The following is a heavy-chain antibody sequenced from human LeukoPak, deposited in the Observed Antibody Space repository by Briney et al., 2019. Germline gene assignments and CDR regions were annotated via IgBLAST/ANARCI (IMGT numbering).Heavy chain of an antibody. CDR3: ARDATDSNSWPLRFDP. D-gene: IGHD6-13*01. Sequence: GGSLRLSCAASGLTFSTYSMNWVRPAPGKGRGLVLSISSNSSTIYYADSVKGRFTSSRDNAKNSLYLQMNSLRAEDTALYYCARDATDSNSWPLRFDPWGQGTLVTVST. J-gene: IGHJ5*02. V-gene: IGHV3-48*01. CDR2: ISSNSSTI. CDR1: GLTFSTYS.